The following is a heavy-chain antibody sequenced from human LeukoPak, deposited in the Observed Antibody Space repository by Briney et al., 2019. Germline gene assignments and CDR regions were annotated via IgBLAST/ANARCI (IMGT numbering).Heavy chain of an antibody. CDR3: ARVPTVTLYYYYYGMDV. V-gene: IGHV4-59*12. CDR1: GGSISTYY. Sequence: PSETLSLTCSVSGGSISTYYWSWIRQPPGKGLEYIGYIYYTGITNYNPSLKSRVTISVDTSKNQFSLKLSSVTAADTAVYYCARVPTVTLYYYYYGMDVWGQGTTVTVSS. J-gene: IGHJ6*02. D-gene: IGHD4-17*01. CDR2: IYYTGIT.